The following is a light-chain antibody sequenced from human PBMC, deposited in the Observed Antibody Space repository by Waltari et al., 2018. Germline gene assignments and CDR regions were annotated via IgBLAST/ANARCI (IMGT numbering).Light chain of an antibody. CDR2: KAS. CDR1: QRISSW. Sequence: DIQLTQSPSTLSASVGDRVTSTCRASQRISSWLAWYQQKPGKPPKLLIYKASSLESGVPSRFSGSGSGTEFTLTISSLQPDDFATYYCQQYNSYSITFGQGTRLEIK. V-gene: IGKV1-5*03. J-gene: IGKJ5*01. CDR3: QQYNSYSIT.